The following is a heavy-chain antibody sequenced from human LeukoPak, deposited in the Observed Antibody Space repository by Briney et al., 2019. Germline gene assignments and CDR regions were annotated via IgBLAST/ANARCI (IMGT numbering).Heavy chain of an antibody. CDR2: INSDGSWT. V-gene: IGHV3-74*01. D-gene: IGHD2-21*02. Sequence: GGSLRLSCAASGNYWMHWVRQVPGKGLVWVSHINSDGSWTSYADSVKGRFTISKDNAKNSLYLQMNSLRAEDTAVYYCASGNGDFLRTDGMDVWGQGTTVIVSS. CDR1: GNYW. CDR3: ASGNGDFLRTDGMDV. J-gene: IGHJ6*02.